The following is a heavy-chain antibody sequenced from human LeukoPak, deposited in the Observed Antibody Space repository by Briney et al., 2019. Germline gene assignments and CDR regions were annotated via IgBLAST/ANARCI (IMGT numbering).Heavy chain of an antibody. CDR3: ARDRSDFWSGYYTLEYFDY. V-gene: IGHV4-39*07. CDR1: GGSISSSSYY. CDR2: IYYSGST. J-gene: IGHJ4*02. Sequence: SETLSLTCTVSGGSISSSSYYWGWIRQPPGKGLEWIGSIYYSGSTYYNPSLKSRVTISVDTSKNQFSLKLSSVTAADTAVYYCARDRSDFWSGYYTLEYFDYWGQGTLVTVSS. D-gene: IGHD3-3*01.